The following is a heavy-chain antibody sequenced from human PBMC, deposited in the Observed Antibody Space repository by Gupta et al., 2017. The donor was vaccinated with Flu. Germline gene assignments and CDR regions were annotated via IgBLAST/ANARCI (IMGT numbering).Heavy chain of an antibody. D-gene: IGHD3-16*01. CDR3: VREGGDRN. CDR2: INPNTGNP. J-gene: IGHJ4*02. Sequence: NWGGQAPGQGLEWMGWINPNTGNPTYAHGFTGRFVFSLGASFRTAYLEISGRKAEDTAVYYCVREGGDRNWGQGTRVTVSS. V-gene: IGHV7-4-1*02.